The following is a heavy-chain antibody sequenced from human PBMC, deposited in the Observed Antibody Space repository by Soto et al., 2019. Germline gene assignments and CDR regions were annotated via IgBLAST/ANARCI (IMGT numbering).Heavy chain of an antibody. J-gene: IGHJ4*02. CDR1: GYTFTNHG. V-gene: IGHV1-18*01. CDR3: AIALYPLAYYFDY. Sequence: QVQLVQSGAEVKKPGASVKVSCKASGYTFTNHGISWVRQAPGQGLEWLGWISGHNGNTKYAQRLQGRVTMTTDTSTSPAYMEVRSLKSDDTAVYYCAIALYPLAYYFDYLGQGTLVTVSS. CDR2: ISGHNGNT.